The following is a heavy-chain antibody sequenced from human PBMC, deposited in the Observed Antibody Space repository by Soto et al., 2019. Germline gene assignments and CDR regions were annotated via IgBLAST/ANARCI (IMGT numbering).Heavy chain of an antibody. CDR3: ARDGYKHMVNYYGMGV. Sequence: ASVKVSCKASGYTFTSYYMHWVRQAPGQGLEWMGIINPSGGSTSYAQKFQGRVTMTRDTSTSTVYMELSSLRSEDTAVYYCARDGYKHMVNYYGMGVWGQGNTVTVSS. CDR2: INPSGGST. CDR1: GYTFTSYY. V-gene: IGHV1-46*01. D-gene: IGHD5-12*01. J-gene: IGHJ6*02.